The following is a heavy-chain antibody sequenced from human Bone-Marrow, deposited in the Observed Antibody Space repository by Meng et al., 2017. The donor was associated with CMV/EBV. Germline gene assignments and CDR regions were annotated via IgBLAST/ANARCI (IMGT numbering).Heavy chain of an antibody. CDR1: GFTFDDYG. V-gene: IGHV3-20*04. CDR2: INWNGGST. Sequence: GESLKISCAASGFTFDDYGMSWVRQAPGKGLEWVSGINWNGGSTGYADSVKGRFTISRDNAKNSLYLQMNSLRAEDTAVYYCAKEYLSIVVVPAAIGRGYFDLWGRGTLVTASS. D-gene: IGHD2-2*02. J-gene: IGHJ2*01. CDR3: AKEYLSIVVVPAAIGRGYFDL.